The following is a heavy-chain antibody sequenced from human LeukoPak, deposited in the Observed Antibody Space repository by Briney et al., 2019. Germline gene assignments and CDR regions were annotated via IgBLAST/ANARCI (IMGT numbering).Heavy chain of an antibody. D-gene: IGHD2-2*01. CDR2: IHYSGST. V-gene: IGHV4-39*07. Sequence: NPSETLSLTCTVSGGSISSSRYYWGWIRQPPGKGLEWIGSIHYSGSTYYNPSLKSRVTVSVDTSENQFSLKLSSVAAADTAVYFCVRTRLSDHIVPAAERVDDACDMWGQGTMVTVSS. J-gene: IGHJ3*02. CDR3: VRTRLSDHIVPAAERVDDACDM. CDR1: GGSISSSRYY.